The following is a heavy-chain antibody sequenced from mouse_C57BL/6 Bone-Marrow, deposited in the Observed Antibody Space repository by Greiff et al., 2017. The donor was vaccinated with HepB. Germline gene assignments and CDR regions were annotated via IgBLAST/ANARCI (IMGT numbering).Heavy chain of an antibody. V-gene: IGHV1-69*01. D-gene: IGHD1-1*01. CDR1: GYTFTSYW. J-gene: IGHJ2*01. CDR3: AREGCGGVYYGSSYYFDY. CDR2: IDPSDSYT. Sequence: QVQLQQPGAELVMPGASVKLSCKASGYTFTSYWMHWVKQRPGQGLEWIGEIDPSDSYTNYNQKFKGKSTLTVDKSSSTAYMQLSSLTCEDSAGYYCAREGCGGVYYGSSYYFDYWGQGTTLTVSS.